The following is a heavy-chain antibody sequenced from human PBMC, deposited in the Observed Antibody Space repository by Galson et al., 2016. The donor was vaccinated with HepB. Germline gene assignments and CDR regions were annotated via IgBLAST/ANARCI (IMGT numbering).Heavy chain of an antibody. Sequence: SLRLSCAASGFSFSTYSMIWVRQAPGKGLEWVSAITRSSNFIYYADSVKGRFTISRDNAKNSVYLQMNSLRAEDTAVYYCVREMYFSAEPDPWGQGTLVTVSS. D-gene: IGHD3-3*01. J-gene: IGHJ5*02. CDR2: ITRSSNFI. CDR3: VREMYFSAEPDP. CDR1: GFSFSTYS. V-gene: IGHV3-21*01.